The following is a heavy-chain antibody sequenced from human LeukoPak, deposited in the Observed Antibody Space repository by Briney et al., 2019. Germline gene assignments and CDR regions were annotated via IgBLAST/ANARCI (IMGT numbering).Heavy chain of an antibody. CDR2: IFPGDSDS. V-gene: IGHV5-51*01. CDR1: GFSFTSHW. CDR3: ASGKFDYFEY. Sequence: GESLKISCKGSGFSFTSHWIGWVRQMPGKGLEWMGSIFPGDSDSRYSPSFQGQVTFSADRSISTAYMQWSSLKASDTAIYYCASGKFDYFEYWGQGTLVTVSS. D-gene: IGHD3-16*01. J-gene: IGHJ4*02.